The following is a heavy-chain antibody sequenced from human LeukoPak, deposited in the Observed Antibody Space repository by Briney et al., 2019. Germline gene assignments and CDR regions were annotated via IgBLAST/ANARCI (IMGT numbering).Heavy chain of an antibody. CDR2: IHTSGST. J-gene: IGHJ4*02. Sequence: SETLSLTCTVSGGSISSGSYYWSWIRQPAGKGLEWIGHIHTSGSTSYNPSLKSRVTISVDTSKNQFSLKLSSVTAADTAVYYCARHYYDILTGYSAIDYWGQGTLVTVSS. V-gene: IGHV4-61*09. D-gene: IGHD3-9*01. CDR3: ARHYYDILTGYSAIDY. CDR1: GGSISSGSYY.